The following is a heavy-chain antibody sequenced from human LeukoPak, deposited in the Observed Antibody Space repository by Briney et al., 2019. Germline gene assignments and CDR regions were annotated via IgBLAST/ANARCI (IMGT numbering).Heavy chain of an antibody. J-gene: IGHJ6*02. D-gene: IGHD3-10*01. CDR3: ARPMSYGSGSFYGMDV. V-gene: IGHV3-30*03. CDR1: GFTFISYG. CDR2: ISYDEKNK. Sequence: GGSLRLSCAVSGFTFISYGMHWVRQAPGKGLEWVAFISYDEKNKYYADSVKGRFTISRDNAKNSLYLQMNSLRAEDTAVYYCARPMSYGSGSFYGMDVWGQGTTVTVSS.